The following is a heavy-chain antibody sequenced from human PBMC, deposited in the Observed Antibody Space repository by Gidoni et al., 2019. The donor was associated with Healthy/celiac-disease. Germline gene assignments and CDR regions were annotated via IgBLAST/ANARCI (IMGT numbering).Heavy chain of an antibody. J-gene: IGHJ6*02. Sequence: EVQLVESGGGLVQPGGSLRLSCAASGFTFSSYEMNWVRQAPGKGLEWVSYMSSSGSTIYYADAVKGRFTISRDNAKNSLYLQMNSLRAEDTAVYYCARDLELAMGGPYYYYGMDVWGQGTTVTVS. D-gene: IGHD1-26*01. CDR3: ARDLELAMGGPYYYYGMDV. CDR1: GFTFSSYE. CDR2: MSSSGSTI. V-gene: IGHV3-48*03.